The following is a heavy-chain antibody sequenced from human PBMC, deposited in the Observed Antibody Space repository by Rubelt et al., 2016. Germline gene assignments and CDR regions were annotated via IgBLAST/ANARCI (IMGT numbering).Heavy chain of an antibody. CDR3: ARLRWNDFWFDP. CDR2: ITHSGST. V-gene: IGHV4-34*02. D-gene: IGHD1-1*01. CDR1: DGSFSAYY. Sequence: QVQLRQWGAGLLKPSETLSLTCAVYDGSFSAYYWSWIRQPPGKGLEWIGAITHSGSTYYNSSLQSRVSISVDTSKTQFSLKVSSVTAADTAVYDCARLRWNDFWFDPWGQGTLVTVSS. J-gene: IGHJ5*02.